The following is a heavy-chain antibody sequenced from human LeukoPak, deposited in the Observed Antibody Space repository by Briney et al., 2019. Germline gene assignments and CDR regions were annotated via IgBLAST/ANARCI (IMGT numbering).Heavy chain of an antibody. J-gene: IGHJ4*02. V-gene: IGHV3-23*01. CDR3: AKDYLGFLKYRFDY. CDR2: ISGSGGST. Sequence: HTGRSLRLSCAASGFTFSNAWMSWVRQAPGKGLEWVSAISGSGGSTYYADSVKGRFTISRDNSKNTLYLQMNSLRAEDTAVYYCAKDYLGFLKYRFDYWGQGTLVTVSS. D-gene: IGHD3-10*01. CDR1: GFTFSNAW.